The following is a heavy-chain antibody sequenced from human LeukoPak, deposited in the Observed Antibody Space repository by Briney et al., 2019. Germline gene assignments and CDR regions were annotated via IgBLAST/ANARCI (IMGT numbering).Heavy chain of an antibody. Sequence: ASVKVSCKASGGTFSSYAISWVRQAPGQGLEWMGGIIPIFGTANYAQKFQGRVTITADKSTSTAYMELSSLRSEDTAVYYCAREYRSPNWFDPWGQGTLVTVSS. CDR2: IIPIFGTA. D-gene: IGHD3-16*02. J-gene: IGHJ5*02. V-gene: IGHV1-69*06. CDR1: GGTFSSYA. CDR3: AREYRSPNWFDP.